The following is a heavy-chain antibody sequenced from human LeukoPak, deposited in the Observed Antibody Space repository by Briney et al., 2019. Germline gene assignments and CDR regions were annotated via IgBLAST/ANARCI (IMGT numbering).Heavy chain of an antibody. CDR3: ARGPLIRYFDWFQDY. CDR1: GFTFSSYG. Sequence: GRSLRLSCAASGFTFSSYGMHWVRQAPGKGLEWVAVIWYDGSNKYYADSVKGRFTISRDNSKNTLYLQMNSLRAEDTAVYYCARGPLIRYFDWFQDYWGQGTLVTVSS. J-gene: IGHJ4*02. V-gene: IGHV3-33*01. D-gene: IGHD3-9*01. CDR2: IWYDGSNK.